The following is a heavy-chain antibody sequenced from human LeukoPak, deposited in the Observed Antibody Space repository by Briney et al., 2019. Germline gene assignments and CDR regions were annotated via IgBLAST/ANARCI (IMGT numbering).Heavy chain of an antibody. Sequence: ETLSLTCAVYGGSFSGYYWSWIRQPPGKGLEWIGEINHSGSTNYNPSLKSRVTISVDTSKNQFSLKLSSVTAADTAVYYCASVSTSCYCMDYWGQGTLVTVSS. CDR3: ASVSTSCYCMDY. D-gene: IGHD2-2*01. CDR1: GGSFSGYY. J-gene: IGHJ4*02. V-gene: IGHV4-34*01. CDR2: INHSGST.